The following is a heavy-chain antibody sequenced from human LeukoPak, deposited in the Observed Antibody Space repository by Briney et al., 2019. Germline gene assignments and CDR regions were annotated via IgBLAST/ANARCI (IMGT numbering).Heavy chain of an antibody. D-gene: IGHD6-13*01. Sequence: GGSLRLSCVASGFTFSRNWMSWVRQAPGKGLEWVANIKQDGSEKYYVDSVKGRFTISRDNAKNSLYLQMNSLRAEDTAIYYCARGRYSSTTYSFDYWGQGTLVTVSS. CDR2: IKQDGSEK. CDR3: ARGRYSSTTYSFDY. CDR1: GFTFSRNW. J-gene: IGHJ4*02. V-gene: IGHV3-7*03.